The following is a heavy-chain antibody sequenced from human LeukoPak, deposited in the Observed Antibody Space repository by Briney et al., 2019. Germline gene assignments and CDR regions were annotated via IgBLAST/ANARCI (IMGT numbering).Heavy chain of an antibody. Sequence: ASVKVSCKASGYTFTSYGISWVRQAPGQGLEWMGWISAYNGNTNYAQKLQGSVTMTTDTSTSTAYMELRSLRSDDTAVYYCARGGYCSSTSCYDYGRDYYYGMDVWGKGTTVTVSS. CDR3: ARGGYCSSTSCYDYGRDYYYGMDV. CDR1: GYTFTSYG. CDR2: ISAYNGNT. V-gene: IGHV1-18*04. D-gene: IGHD2-2*01. J-gene: IGHJ6*04.